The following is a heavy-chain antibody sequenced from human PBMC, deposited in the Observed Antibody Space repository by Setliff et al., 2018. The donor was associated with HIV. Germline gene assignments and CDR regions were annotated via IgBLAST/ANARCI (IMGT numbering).Heavy chain of an antibody. CDR2: ISSNGGST. CDR3: AKVTYYYDSSGPDPLDAFDI. D-gene: IGHD3-22*01. V-gene: IGHV3-64*04. J-gene: IGHJ3*02. CDR1: GFTFGSYA. Sequence: GGSLRLSCAPSGFTFGSYAMHWVRQAPGKGLEYVSAISSNGGSTYYADSVKGRFTISRDNSKNTLYLQMNSLRAEDTAVYYCAKVTYYYDSSGPDPLDAFDIWGQGTMVTVSS.